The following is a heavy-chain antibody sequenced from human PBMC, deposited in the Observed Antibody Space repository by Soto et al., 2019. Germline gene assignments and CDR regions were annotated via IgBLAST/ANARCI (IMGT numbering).Heavy chain of an antibody. D-gene: IGHD4-17*01. CDR2: ISYDESEK. V-gene: IGHV3-30*18. Sequence: QVQLAESGGGVVQPGGSLRLTCAASGFTFSGYGRPWVRQAPGKGLEWVAVISYDESEKHYADSVKGRLTISRDNSKNTLYLQMNSLRTEDTAIYYCAKAIYGDYAPFDFWGQGTLVTVSS. J-gene: IGHJ4*02. CDR1: GFTFSGYG. CDR3: AKAIYGDYAPFDF.